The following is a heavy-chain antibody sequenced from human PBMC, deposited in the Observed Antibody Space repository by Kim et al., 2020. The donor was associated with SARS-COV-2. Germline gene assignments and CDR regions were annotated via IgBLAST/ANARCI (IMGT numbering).Heavy chain of an antibody. CDR1: GFTFSDYY. D-gene: IGHD3-22*01. CDR2: ISSSSSYT. Sequence: GGSLRLSCAASGFTFSDYYMSWIRQAPGKGLEWVSYISSSSSYTNYADSVKGRFTISRDNAKNSLYLQMNSLRAEDTAVYYCARDLPGYYDSSGYSAEYFQHWGQGTLVTVSS. J-gene: IGHJ1*01. CDR3: ARDLPGYYDSSGYSAEYFQH. V-gene: IGHV3-11*06.